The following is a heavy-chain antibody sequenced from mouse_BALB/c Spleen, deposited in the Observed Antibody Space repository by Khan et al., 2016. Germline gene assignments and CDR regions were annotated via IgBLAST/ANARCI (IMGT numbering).Heavy chain of an antibody. CDR3: ARIDA. Sequence: VQLQQPGAELVKPGASVKLSCTASGFNIKDTYMHWVKQRPEQGLEWIGRIDPANGNTKYDPQHQGKATITADTSSNTAYLQLSSLTSEDTAVYYGARIDAGGQGTTLTVSS. J-gene: IGHJ2*01. CDR2: IDPANGNT. V-gene: IGHV14-3*02. CDR1: GFNIKDTY.